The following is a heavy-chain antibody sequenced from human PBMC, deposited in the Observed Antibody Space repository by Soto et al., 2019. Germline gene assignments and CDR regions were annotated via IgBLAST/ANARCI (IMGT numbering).Heavy chain of an antibody. CDR3: AREATPEWLLSRWRRRGAFDI. D-gene: IGHD3-3*01. CDR1: GFTVSSNY. V-gene: IGHV3-66*01. J-gene: IGHJ3*02. Sequence: HPGGSLRLSCAASGFTVSSNYMSWVRQAPGKGLEWVSVIYSGGSTYYADSVKGRFTISRDNSKNTLYLQMNSLRAEDTAVYYCAREATPEWLLSRWRRRGAFDIWGQGTMVTVSS. CDR2: IYSGGST.